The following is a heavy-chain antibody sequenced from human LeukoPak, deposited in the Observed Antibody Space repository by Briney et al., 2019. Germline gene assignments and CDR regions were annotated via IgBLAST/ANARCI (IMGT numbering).Heavy chain of an antibody. V-gene: IGHV3-53*01. J-gene: IGHJ4*02. CDR3: ARADLRRGDGTAGLFDH. D-gene: IGHD1-1*01. CDR1: GFSVSTNY. Sequence: PGGSLRLSCAASGFSVSTNYMSWVRRAPGKGLEWVSVLYAGGDIYYADSVKGRFTISRDNSKNTLYLQMSSLRAEDTAVYFCARADLRRGDGTAGLFDHWGQGTLVTVSS. CDR2: LYAGGDI.